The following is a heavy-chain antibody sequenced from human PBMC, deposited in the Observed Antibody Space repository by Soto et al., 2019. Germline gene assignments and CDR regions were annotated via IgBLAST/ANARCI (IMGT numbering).Heavy chain of an antibody. V-gene: IGHV3-30-3*01. Sequence: PGGSLRLSCAASGFTFSSYAMHWVRQTPGKGLEWVASISQDGSKKYYVDSVKGRFTISRDNAKNSLYLHMNSLRAEDTAMFYCARDVRRRECFDYWGQGTLDTVSS. CDR3: ARDVRRRECFDY. CDR2: ISQDGSKK. J-gene: IGHJ4*02. CDR1: GFTFSSYA.